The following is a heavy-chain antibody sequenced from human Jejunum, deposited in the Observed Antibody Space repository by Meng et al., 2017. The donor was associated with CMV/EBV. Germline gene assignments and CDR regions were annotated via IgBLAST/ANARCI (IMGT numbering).Heavy chain of an antibody. Sequence: SCTTTGFTFSSYFMNWVRQAPGKGLEWVSYISARSSTIHYADSVKGRFTVSRDNAKDSLFLQMISLRAEDTAVYYCARDGGRKEDYWGQGTLVTVSS. CDR3: ARDGGRKEDY. CDR1: GFTFSSYF. D-gene: IGHD3-16*01. V-gene: IGHV3-48*03. J-gene: IGHJ4*02. CDR2: ISARSSTI.